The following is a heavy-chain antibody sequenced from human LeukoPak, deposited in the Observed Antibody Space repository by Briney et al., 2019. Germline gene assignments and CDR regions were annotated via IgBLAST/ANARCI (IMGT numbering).Heavy chain of an antibody. J-gene: IGHJ4*02. CDR2: IRQVGRDK. V-gene: IGHV3-7*03. Sequence: GGSLRLSCAASGFTLGNYWMSWVRQTPGTGLEWVAKIRQVGRDKYYADSVRCRFSVSRDNAKNSRYLQINSLRGEDTAVYYCARDHRTMVRGVISYWGQGTLVTVSS. CDR3: ARDHRTMVRGVISY. D-gene: IGHD3-10*01. CDR1: GFTLGNYW.